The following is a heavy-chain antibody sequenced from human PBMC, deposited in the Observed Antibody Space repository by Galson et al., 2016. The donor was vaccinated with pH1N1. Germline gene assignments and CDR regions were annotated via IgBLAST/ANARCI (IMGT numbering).Heavy chain of an antibody. CDR1: GFSLSTSGVG. CDR2: IYWDDDK. V-gene: IGHV2-5*02. Sequence: ALVKPTQTLTLTCTFSGFSLSTSGVGVGWIRQPPGKALEWLALIYWDDDKRYSPSLKSRLTITKDTSKNQVVLTMTNMDPVDTATYYCARLHYRDYSAYFEYWGQGTLVTVSS. J-gene: IGHJ4*02. CDR3: ARLHYRDYSAYFEY. D-gene: IGHD4-17*01.